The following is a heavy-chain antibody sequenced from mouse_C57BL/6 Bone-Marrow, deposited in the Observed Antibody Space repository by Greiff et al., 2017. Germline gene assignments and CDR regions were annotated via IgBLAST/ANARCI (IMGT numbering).Heavy chain of an antibody. Sequence: QVQLQQSGSELRSPGSSVKLSCKDFDSEVFPIAYMSWVRQKPGHGFEWIGGILPSIGRTIYGEKFEDKATLDADTLSNTAYLELNSLTSEDSAIYYCARNHYYGSSYRCFDVWGTGTTVTVSS. D-gene: IGHD1-1*01. CDR1: DSEVFPIAY. CDR2: ILPSIGRT. CDR3: ARNHYYGSSYRCFDV. J-gene: IGHJ1*03. V-gene: IGHV15-2*01.